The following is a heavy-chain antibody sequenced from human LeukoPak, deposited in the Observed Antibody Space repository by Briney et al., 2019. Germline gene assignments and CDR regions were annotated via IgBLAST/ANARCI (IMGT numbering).Heavy chain of an antibody. CDR3: ARRAITMIVVVIPWGAFDI. V-gene: IGHV4-34*01. J-gene: IGHJ3*02. Sequence: SETLSLTCAVYGGSFSGYYWSWIRQPPGKGLEWIGEINHSGSTNYNPSLKSRVTISVDTSKNQFSLKLSSVTAADTAVYYCARRAITMIVVVIPWGAFDIWGQGTMVTVSS. CDR2: INHSGST. CDR1: GGSFSGYY. D-gene: IGHD3-22*01.